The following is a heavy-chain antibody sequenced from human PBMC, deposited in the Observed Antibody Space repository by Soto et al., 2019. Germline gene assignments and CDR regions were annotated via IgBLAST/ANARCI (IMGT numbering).Heavy chain of an antibody. CDR2: IKSKVDGGTA. CDR3: TTTVLCANGICSYYFYGMDV. J-gene: IGHJ6*02. D-gene: IGHD2-8*01. CDR1: GFTFGHAW. Sequence: EVQLVESGGGLVKPGGSLRLSCAASGFTFGHAWMNWVRQAPGKGLEWVGRIKSKVDGGTADYAAPVKGRFTISRYDSQVTLYLQLNSLKIEDSAMYYCTTTVLCANGICSYYFYGMDVWGQGTKVTVSS. V-gene: IGHV3-15*07.